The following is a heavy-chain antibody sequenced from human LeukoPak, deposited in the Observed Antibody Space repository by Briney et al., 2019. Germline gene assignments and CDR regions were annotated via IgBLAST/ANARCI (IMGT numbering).Heavy chain of an antibody. CDR3: ARGVGYNWNHFDY. CDR2: IIPIFGTA. D-gene: IGHD1-20*01. V-gene: IGHV1-69*05. CDR1: GGTFSSYA. Sequence: ASVKVSCKASGGTFSSYAISWVRQAPGQGLEWMGGIIPIFGTANYAQKFQGRVMITTDESTSTAYMELSSLRSEDTAVYYCARGVGYNWNHFDYWGQGTLVTVSS. J-gene: IGHJ4*02.